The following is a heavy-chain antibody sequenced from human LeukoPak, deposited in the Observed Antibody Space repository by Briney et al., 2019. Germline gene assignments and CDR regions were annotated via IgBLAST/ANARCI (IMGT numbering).Heavy chain of an antibody. CDR2: IYYSGST. CDR3: ARYLVGWDSSCKNY. J-gene: IGHJ4*02. Sequence: PSETLSLTGTVSGGSISRYYWSWIRQPPGKGLESIGYIYYSGSTNYNPSLKSRVTISVDTSKNQFSLKLSSVTAADTAVYYCARYLVGWDSSCKNYWGQGTLVTVSS. V-gene: IGHV4-59*01. CDR1: GGSISRYY. D-gene: IGHD3-22*01.